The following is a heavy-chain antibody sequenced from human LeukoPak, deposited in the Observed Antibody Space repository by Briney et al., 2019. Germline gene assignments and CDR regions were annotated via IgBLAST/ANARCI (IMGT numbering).Heavy chain of an antibody. CDR2: IYTSGNT. CDR3: TRGDNT. D-gene: IGHD2/OR15-2a*01. J-gene: IGHJ5*02. V-gene: IGHV4-61*02. Sequence: SQTLSLTCTVSGGSISSGSSYWSWIRQPAGKGLEWIGRIYTSGNTNYKPSLQSRVTISVDTAKNQFSLKLSSVTAADTAVYYCTRGDNTWGQGTLVTVSS. CDR1: GGSISSGSSY.